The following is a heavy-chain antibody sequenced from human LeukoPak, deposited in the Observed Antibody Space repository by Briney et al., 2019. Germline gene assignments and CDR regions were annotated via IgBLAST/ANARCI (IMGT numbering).Heavy chain of an antibody. J-gene: IGHJ5*02. CDR2: IYHSGCT. D-gene: IGHD2-21*02. Sequence: SETLSLTCTVSGYSISSGYYWGWIRQPPGKGLEWIGSIYHSGCTDYNPSLKSRVTISVDTSKNQFSLKLSSVTAADTAVYYCARARDRDVVVTYNWFDPWGQGTLVTVSS. V-gene: IGHV4-38-2*02. CDR1: GYSISSGYY. CDR3: ARARDRDVVVTYNWFDP.